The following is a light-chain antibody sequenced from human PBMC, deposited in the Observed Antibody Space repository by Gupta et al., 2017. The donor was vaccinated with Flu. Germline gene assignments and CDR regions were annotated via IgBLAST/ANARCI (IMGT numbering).Light chain of an antibody. CDR2: EVS. CDR3: SSYTSTYTFV. CDR1: GSDVGYYNR. J-gene: IGLJ1*01. V-gene: IGLV2-18*02. Sequence: QSALTQPSSVSGSPGQSVTISCTGTGSDVGYYNRVSWYQQLPRPVPKLIIYEVSTPPSGVPDRFSGSKSGNTASLTISGLQGDDEADYYCSSYTSTYTFVFGTGTKVTVL.